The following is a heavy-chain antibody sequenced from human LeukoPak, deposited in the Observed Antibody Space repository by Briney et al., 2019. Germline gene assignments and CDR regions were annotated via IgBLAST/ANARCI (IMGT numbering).Heavy chain of an antibody. CDR3: ARTTDASITAH. CDR2: ISYSGST. D-gene: IGHD6-6*01. J-gene: IGHJ4*02. Sequence: SETLSLTCAVSGYSISSGYYWGWIRQPPGKGLEWIGSISYSGSTYYNPSLKSRVTISVDTSKNQFSLRLSSVTAADTAVYYCARTTDASITAHWGQGTLVTVSS. V-gene: IGHV4-38-2*01. CDR1: GYSISSGYY.